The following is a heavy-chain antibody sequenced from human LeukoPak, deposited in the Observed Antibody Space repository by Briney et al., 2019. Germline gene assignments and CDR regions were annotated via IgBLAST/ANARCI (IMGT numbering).Heavy chain of an antibody. CDR3: ARDRQYYDSSGYPTHFDY. V-gene: IGHV3-21*01. Sequence: GGSLRLSCAASGFTFSSYSMNWVRQAPGKGLEWVSSISSSSSYIYYADSVKGRFTTSRDNAKNSLYLQMNSLRAEDTAVYYCARDRQYYDSSGYPTHFDYWGQGTLVTVSS. D-gene: IGHD3-22*01. CDR1: GFTFSSYS. CDR2: ISSSSSYI. J-gene: IGHJ4*02.